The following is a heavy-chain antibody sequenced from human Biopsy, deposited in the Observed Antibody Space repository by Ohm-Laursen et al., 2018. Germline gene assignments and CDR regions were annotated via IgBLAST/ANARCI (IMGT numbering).Heavy chain of an antibody. V-gene: IGHV1-24*01. CDR3: AADINVWNVNY. CDR1: GYTLNELS. CDR2: FAPENGKT. J-gene: IGHJ4*02. D-gene: IGHD1-1*01. Sequence: ATVKISCKASGYTLNELSMHWVRQVPGKGLEWMGGFAPENGKTVYAQNFQARVSLTEDTSTDTAYMELRSLRSEDTAVCYCAADINVWNVNYWGQGTQVTVSS.